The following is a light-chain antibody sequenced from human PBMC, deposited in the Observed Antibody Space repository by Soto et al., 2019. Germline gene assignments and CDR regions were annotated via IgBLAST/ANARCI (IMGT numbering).Light chain of an antibody. CDR2: AAS. CDR1: QTVNTY. CDR3: QQGYSNPWT. J-gene: IGKJ1*01. V-gene: IGKV1-39*01. Sequence: DIQMTQSPSSLSASIGDRVTITCRASQTVNTYLHWYQQKPGKAPKLLIYAASNLQSGVPSRFSGSGSGTNFTLSFNSLQPEDFATYYCQQGYSNPWTFGQGTKGEIK.